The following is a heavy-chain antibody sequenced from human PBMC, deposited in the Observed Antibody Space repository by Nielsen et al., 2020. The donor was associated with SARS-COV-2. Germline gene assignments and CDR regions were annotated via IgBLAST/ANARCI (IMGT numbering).Heavy chain of an antibody. D-gene: IGHD6-19*01. CDR3: AKPSSGWYAVF. J-gene: IGHJ4*02. CDR1: GFTFSSYA. CDR2: ISGSGGST. V-gene: IGHV3-23*01. Sequence: GESLKISCAASGFTFSSYAMSWVRQAPGKGLEWVSAISGSGGSTYYADSVKGRFTISRDNSKNTLYLQMNSLRAEDTAVYYCAKPSSGWYAVFWGQGTLVTVSS.